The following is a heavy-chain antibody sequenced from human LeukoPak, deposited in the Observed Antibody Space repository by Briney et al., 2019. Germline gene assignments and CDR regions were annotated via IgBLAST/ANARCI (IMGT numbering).Heavy chain of an antibody. CDR1: GYTFTGFY. CDR2: INPSGGST. Sequence: ASVKVSCKASGYTFTGFYIHWVRQAPGQGLEWMGIINPSGGSTSYAQKFQGRVTMTRDTSTSTVYMELSSLRSEDTAVYYCARGAASSSWFEYFQHWGQGTLVTVSS. J-gene: IGHJ1*01. D-gene: IGHD6-13*01. V-gene: IGHV1-46*01. CDR3: ARGAASSSWFEYFQH.